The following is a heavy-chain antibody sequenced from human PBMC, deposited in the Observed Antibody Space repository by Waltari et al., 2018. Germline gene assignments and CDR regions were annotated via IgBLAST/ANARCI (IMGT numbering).Heavy chain of an antibody. D-gene: IGHD6-13*01. J-gene: IGHJ4*02. Sequence: QVQLVESGGGVVQPGRSLRLSCAASGFTFSSYAMHWVRQAPGKGLEWVAVISDDGSNKYYADSVKGRFTISRDNSKNTLYLQMNSLRAEDTAVYYCCRGLAAAVIDSVWGQGTLVTVSS. V-gene: IGHV3-30-3*01. CDR1: GFTFSSYA. CDR3: CRGLAAAVIDSV. CDR2: ISDDGSNK.